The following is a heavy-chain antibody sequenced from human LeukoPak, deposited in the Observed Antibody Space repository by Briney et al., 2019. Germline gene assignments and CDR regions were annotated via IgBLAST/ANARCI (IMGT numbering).Heavy chain of an antibody. CDR2: INPNSGGT. J-gene: IGHJ3*02. Sequence: ASVKVSCTASGYTFSGYYMHWVRQAPGQGLEWMGWINPNSGGTNYAQKFQGRVTMTRDTSISTAYMELSRLRSDDTAVYYCARDSGSMKAFDIWGQGTMVTVSS. V-gene: IGHV1-2*02. CDR1: GYTFSGYY. D-gene: IGHD3-10*01. CDR3: ARDSGSMKAFDI.